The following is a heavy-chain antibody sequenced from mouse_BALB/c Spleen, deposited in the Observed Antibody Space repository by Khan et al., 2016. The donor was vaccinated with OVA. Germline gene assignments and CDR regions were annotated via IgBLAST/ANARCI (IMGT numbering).Heavy chain of an antibody. D-gene: IGHD2-12*01. Sequence: EVELVESGGGIVQPGGSLKRSCAVSRFTISSYGMSSVRQTPDKRLELVATIDSNGGSTDHPDSVKRRIIISGDNAKNALYLQMRSLKSDDSAMYYCARSAIWGQGTTLTVSS. J-gene: IGHJ2*01. V-gene: IGHV5-6-3*01. CDR3: ARSAI. CDR1: RFTISSYG. CDR2: IDSNGGST.